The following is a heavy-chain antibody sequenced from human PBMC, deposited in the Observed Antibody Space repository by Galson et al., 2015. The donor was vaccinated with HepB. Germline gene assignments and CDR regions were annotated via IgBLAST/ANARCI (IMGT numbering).Heavy chain of an antibody. J-gene: IGHJ4*02. V-gene: IGHV6-1*01. CDR1: GDSVSSHSAA. CDR3: ARSPHRSDSAFHDH. CDR2: TFYKSKWYN. D-gene: IGHD1-26*01. Sequence: CAISGDSVSSHSAAWNRIRQSPSRGLEWLGRTFYKSKWYNDYAVSVKSRISINPDTSKNQFSVQLSSVTPEDTAIYYCARSPHRSDSAFHDHWGQGTLVTVSS.